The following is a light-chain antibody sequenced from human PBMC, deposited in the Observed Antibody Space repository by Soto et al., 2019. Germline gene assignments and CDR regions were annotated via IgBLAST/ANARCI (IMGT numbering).Light chain of an antibody. V-gene: IGLV1-47*01. J-gene: IGLJ3*02. CDR3: AAWDDSLSGPRV. CDR1: SSNIGSNY. CDR2: RNN. Sequence: QSELTQPPSASGTPGQRVTISCSGSSSNIGSNYVYWYQQLPGTAPKLLIYRNNQRPSGVPDRFSGSKSGTSASLAISGLRSEDEADYYCAAWDDSLSGPRVFGGGTKVTVL.